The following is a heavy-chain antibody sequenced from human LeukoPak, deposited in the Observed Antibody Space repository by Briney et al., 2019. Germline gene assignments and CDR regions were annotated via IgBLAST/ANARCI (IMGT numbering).Heavy chain of an antibody. J-gene: IGHJ4*02. CDR2: IYYGGST. CDR3: ATCWRVTYSYGYYYFDY. V-gene: IGHV4-39*01. CDR1: GGSISSSSYY. Sequence: PSETLSLTCTVSGGSISSSSYYWGWIRQPPGKGLEWIGSIYYGGSTYHNPSLKSRVTISVDTSKNQFSLKLSSVISADTPLYYCATCWRVTYSYGYYYFDYWGQGTLVTVSS. D-gene: IGHD5-18*01.